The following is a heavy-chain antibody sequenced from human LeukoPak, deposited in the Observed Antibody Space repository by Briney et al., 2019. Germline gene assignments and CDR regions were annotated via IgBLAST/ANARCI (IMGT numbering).Heavy chain of an antibody. CDR1: GFTFSNYW. D-gene: IGHD2-15*01. J-gene: IGHJ4*02. Sequence: QPGGSLRLSCAASGFTFSNYWMSWVRQAPGKGLEWVANIKYDGTENYYVDSVRGRFTISRDNSKNSLFLQMNSLRAEDTAVYYCASMSGGNRDDCWGQGTVVTVSS. CDR2: IKYDGTEN. CDR3: ASMSGGNRDDC. V-gene: IGHV3-7*03.